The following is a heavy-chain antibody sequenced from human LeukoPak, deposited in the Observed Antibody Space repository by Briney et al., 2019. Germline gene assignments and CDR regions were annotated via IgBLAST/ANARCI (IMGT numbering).Heavy chain of an antibody. D-gene: IGHD6-13*01. CDR3: AREAGIAAAGHLDY. J-gene: IGHJ4*02. Sequence: SETLSLTCAVYGGSFSGYYWSWIRQPPGKGLEWIGEINHSGSTNYNPSLKSRVTISVDTSKNQFSLKLSSVTAADTAVYYCAREAGIAAAGHLDYWGQGTLVTVSS. CDR2: INHSGST. CDR1: GGSFSGYY. V-gene: IGHV4-34*01.